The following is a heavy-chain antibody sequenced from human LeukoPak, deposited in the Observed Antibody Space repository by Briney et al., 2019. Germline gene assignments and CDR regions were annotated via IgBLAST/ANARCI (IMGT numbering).Heavy chain of an antibody. J-gene: IGHJ6*02. CDR1: GFTFSSYS. D-gene: IGHD3-10*01. V-gene: IGHV3-48*04. CDR2: ISSSSSTT. Sequence: GGSLRLSCAASGFTFSSYSMNWVRQAPGKGLEWVSYISSSSSTTSYADSVRGRFTISRDNAKNSLYLQMNSLRAEDTAVYHCARAGPMDRGVIAHGMDVWGQGTTVTVSS. CDR3: ARAGPMDRGVIAHGMDV.